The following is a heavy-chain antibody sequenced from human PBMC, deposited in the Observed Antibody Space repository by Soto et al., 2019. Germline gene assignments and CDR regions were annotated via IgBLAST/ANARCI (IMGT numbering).Heavy chain of an antibody. CDR3: ARGLDIVVVVAATSHSYFDY. CDR2: INAGNGNT. CDR1: GNTFTSYS. J-gene: IGHJ4*02. D-gene: IGHD2-15*01. V-gene: IGHV1-3*01. Sequence: ASVKVSCKASGNTFTSYSVYWVRQAPGQGLEWMGWINAGNGNTRYSQKFQDRVTITRDTSASTVYMELSSLRSEDTAVYYCARGLDIVVVVAATSHSYFDYWGQGTLVTVSS.